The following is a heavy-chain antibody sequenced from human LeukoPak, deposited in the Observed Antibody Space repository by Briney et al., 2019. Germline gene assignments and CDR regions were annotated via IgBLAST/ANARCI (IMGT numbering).Heavy chain of an antibody. V-gene: IGHV4-59*01. Sequence: SETLSLTCTVSGGSISSYYWSWIRQPPGKGLEWIGYIYYSGSTNYNPSLKSRVTISVGTSKNQFSLKLSSVTAADTAVYYCARATCTNGVCYPRPFDYWGQGTLVTVSS. CDR1: GGSISSYY. CDR2: IYYSGST. CDR3: ARATCTNGVCYPRPFDY. J-gene: IGHJ4*02. D-gene: IGHD2-8*01.